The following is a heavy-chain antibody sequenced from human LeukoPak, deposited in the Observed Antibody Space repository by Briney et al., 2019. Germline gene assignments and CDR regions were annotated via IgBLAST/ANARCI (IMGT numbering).Heavy chain of an antibody. J-gene: IGHJ4*02. CDR1: GFTFSNYA. CDR2: LTGSGGIT. V-gene: IGHV3-23*01. Sequence: GGSLRLSCTASGFTFSNYAMNWVRQTPGRGLEWVSGLTGSGGITYYADSVKGRFTISRDNSNNTLYLQMNSLRAEDTAIYYCARGIGASCYTAGDYWGQGTLVTVSS. CDR3: ARGIGASCYTAGDY. D-gene: IGHD2-2*02.